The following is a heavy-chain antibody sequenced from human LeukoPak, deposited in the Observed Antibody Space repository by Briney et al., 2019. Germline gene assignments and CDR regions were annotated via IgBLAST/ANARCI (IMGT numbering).Heavy chain of an antibody. D-gene: IGHD3-3*01. CDR1: GFTFSRYS. CDR3: ARGSRLGVVGRDAFDI. J-gene: IGHJ3*02. Sequence: PGGSLRLSCVDSGFTFSRYSINWVRQAPGRGLEWISSISISSTYIYYADSVKGRFTMSRDNAKKSLYLQVNSLRAEDTAVYYCARGSRLGVVGRDAFDIWGQGTMVTVSS. V-gene: IGHV3-21*01. CDR2: ISISSTYI.